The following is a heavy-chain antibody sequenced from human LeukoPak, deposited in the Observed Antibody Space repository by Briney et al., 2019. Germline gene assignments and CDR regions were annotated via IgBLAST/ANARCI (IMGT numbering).Heavy chain of an antibody. CDR2: INPNSGGT. Sequence: ASVKVSCKASGYTFTGYYVHWVRQAPGQGLEWMGWINPNSGGTNYAQKFQGRVTMTRDTSISTAYMELRSLRSDDTAVYYCASTYYDFWSGYSPNAFDIWGQGTMVTVSS. CDR1: GYTFTGYY. V-gene: IGHV1-2*02. J-gene: IGHJ3*02. D-gene: IGHD3-3*01. CDR3: ASTYYDFWSGYSPNAFDI.